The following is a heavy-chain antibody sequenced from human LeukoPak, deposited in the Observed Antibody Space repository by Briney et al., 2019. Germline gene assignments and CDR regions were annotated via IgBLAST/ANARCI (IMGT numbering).Heavy chain of an antibody. CDR1: GFTFSSYW. D-gene: IGHD4-17*01. CDR2: IKQDGSEK. V-gene: IGHV3-7*01. Sequence: GGSLRLSCAASGFTFSSYWMGWVRQAPGKGLEWVANIKQDGSEKYYVDSVKGRFTISRDNAKNSLYLQMNSLRAEDTALYYCRVGHYGDYARDQETLVTVSS. CDR3: RVGHYGDYA. J-gene: IGHJ4*02.